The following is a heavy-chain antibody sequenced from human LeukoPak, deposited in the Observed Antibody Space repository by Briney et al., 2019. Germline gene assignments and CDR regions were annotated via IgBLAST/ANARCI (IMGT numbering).Heavy chain of an antibody. D-gene: IGHD2-15*01. CDR3: ARASAQWSDY. CDR2: ISVYNGKT. CDR1: GYTFTSYG. Sequence: ASVKVSYKASGYTFTSYGITWVRQAPGQGLEWMGWISVYNGKTNYAQKLQGRVTLTTDTSASTAYMELRSLRSGDTAVYYCARASAQWSDYWGQGTLVTVSS. J-gene: IGHJ4*02. V-gene: IGHV1-18*01.